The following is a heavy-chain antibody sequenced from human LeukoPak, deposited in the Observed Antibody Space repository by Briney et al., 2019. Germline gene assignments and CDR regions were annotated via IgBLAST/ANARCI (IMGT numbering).Heavy chain of an antibody. CDR3: AKATVTHLIDY. V-gene: IGHV3-23*01. Sequence: GGSLRLSCAASGFSFSSYAMNWVRRAPGKGLEWVSTSASGGSSYYADSVKGRFTISRDNSKNTLYLQMNSLGAEDAAVYYCAKATVTHLIDYWGQGTLVTVSS. CDR1: GFSFSSYA. CDR2: SASGGSS. J-gene: IGHJ4*02. D-gene: IGHD4-17*01.